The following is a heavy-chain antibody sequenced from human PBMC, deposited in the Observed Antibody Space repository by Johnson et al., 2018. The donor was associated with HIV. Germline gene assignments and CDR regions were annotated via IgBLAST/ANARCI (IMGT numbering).Heavy chain of an antibody. V-gene: IGHV3-30*04. J-gene: IGHJ3*02. Sequence: VQLVESGGGLVQPGRSLRLSCAASGFTFSSYAMHWVRQAPGKGLDWVAFILYDGRNKFYAESVKGRFTISRDNSQNTLYLQMNSLRAEDTAVYYCASPNWGGAFDIWGQGTMVTVSS. CDR1: GFTFSSYA. D-gene: IGHD2-21*01. CDR3: ASPNWGGAFDI. CDR2: ILYDGRNK.